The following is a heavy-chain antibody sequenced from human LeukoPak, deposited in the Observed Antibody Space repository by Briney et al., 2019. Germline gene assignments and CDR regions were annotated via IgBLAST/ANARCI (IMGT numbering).Heavy chain of an antibody. D-gene: IGHD3-3*02. Sequence: SETLSLTCTVSGGSISSYYWSWIRQPPGKGLEWIGYIYYSGSTNYNPSLESRVTISVDKSKNEFSLKLRSVTAADTAVYYCAKRTHFFDPWGQGTLVTVSS. CDR3: AKRTHFFDP. CDR2: IYYSGST. CDR1: GGSISSYY. V-gene: IGHV4-59*12. J-gene: IGHJ5*02.